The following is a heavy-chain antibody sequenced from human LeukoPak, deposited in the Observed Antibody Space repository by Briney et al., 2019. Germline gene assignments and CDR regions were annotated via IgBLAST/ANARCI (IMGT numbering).Heavy chain of an antibody. Sequence: ETLSLTCAVSSGSIFRSNWWSWVRQPPGKGLEWVSSISSSSSYIYYADSVKGRFTISRDNAKNSLYLQMNSLRAEDTAVYYCARVYYYDSSGPGDYWGQGTLVTVSS. CDR1: SGSIFRSNW. D-gene: IGHD3-22*01. CDR3: ARVYYYDSSGPGDY. J-gene: IGHJ4*02. V-gene: IGHV3-21*01. CDR2: ISSSSSYI.